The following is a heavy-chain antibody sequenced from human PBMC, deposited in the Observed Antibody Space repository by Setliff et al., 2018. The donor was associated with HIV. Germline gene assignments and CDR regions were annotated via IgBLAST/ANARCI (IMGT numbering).Heavy chain of an antibody. CDR1: GGSISSHY. V-gene: IGHV4-59*11. Sequence: PSETLSLTCTVSGGSISSHYWSWIRLPPGKGLEWIGTIYYNGNTNYNPSLKSRVTILVDTSKNVFSLKLSSMTPADTAVYYCARGIENFWSGYVRWGQGTVVTVSS. CDR2: IYYNGNT. CDR3: ARGIENFWSGYVR. J-gene: IGHJ4*02. D-gene: IGHD3-3*01.